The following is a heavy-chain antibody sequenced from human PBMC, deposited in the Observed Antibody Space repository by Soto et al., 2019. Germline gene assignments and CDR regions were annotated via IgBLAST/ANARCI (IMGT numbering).Heavy chain of an antibody. CDR3: TAGKLYPSLDFDY. J-gene: IGHJ4*02. V-gene: IGHV3-49*04. Sequence: GGSLRLACTASGLTFGDYAMSWVRQAPGKGLEWVGFIRSKAYGGTTEYAASVKGRFTISRDDSKSIAYLQMNSLKTEDTAVYYCTAGKLYPSLDFDYWGQGTLVTVSS. CDR1: GLTFGDYA. CDR2: IRSKAYGGTT. D-gene: IGHD2-8*01.